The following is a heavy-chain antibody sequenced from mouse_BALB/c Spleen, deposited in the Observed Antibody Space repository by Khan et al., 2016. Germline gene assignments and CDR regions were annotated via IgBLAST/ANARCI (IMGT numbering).Heavy chain of an antibody. D-gene: IGHD1-2*01. CDR2: ILPGSSTT. CDR3: ARGLTTAAFDY. J-gene: IGHJ2*01. V-gene: IGHV1-9*01. Sequence: QVRLQQSGAELMKPGASVKISCKATGYTFSSYWIEWVKQRPGHGLEWIGEILPGSSTTNYNEKFKGKATFTVHTSSNTASMQLSSLTSEDSAVYYCARGLTTAAFDYWGQGTTLTVSS. CDR1: GYTFSSYW.